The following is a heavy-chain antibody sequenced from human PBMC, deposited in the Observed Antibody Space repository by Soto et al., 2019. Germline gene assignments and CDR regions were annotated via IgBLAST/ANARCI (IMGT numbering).Heavy chain of an antibody. D-gene: IGHD1-20*01. Sequence: QITLKESGPTLVKPTQTLTLTCTFSGFSLSSSGVGVGWIRQPPGKALEWLALIYWDDDKSYSPSLKSRLTITKDTSKNQVVLTMTNMDPVDTATYYCAHRRDNWNDGWNFDYWGQGTLVTVSS. J-gene: IGHJ4*02. V-gene: IGHV2-5*02. CDR3: AHRRDNWNDGWNFDY. CDR1: GFSLSSSGVG. CDR2: IYWDDDK.